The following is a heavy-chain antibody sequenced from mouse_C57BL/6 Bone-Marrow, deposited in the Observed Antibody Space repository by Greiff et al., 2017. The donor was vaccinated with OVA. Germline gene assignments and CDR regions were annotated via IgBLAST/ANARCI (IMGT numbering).Heavy chain of an antibody. Sequence: EVHLVESGPELVKPGASVKMSCKASGYTFTDYNMHWVKQSNGKSLEWIGYINPNNGGTSYNQKFKVKATLTVNKYSRTAYMELRSLTSEYSAVYYCAINRDGYYLDFWGQGTTLTVSS. CDR3: AINRDGYYLDF. D-gene: IGHD2-3*01. V-gene: IGHV1-22*01. J-gene: IGHJ2*01. CDR1: GYTFTDYN. CDR2: INPNNGGT.